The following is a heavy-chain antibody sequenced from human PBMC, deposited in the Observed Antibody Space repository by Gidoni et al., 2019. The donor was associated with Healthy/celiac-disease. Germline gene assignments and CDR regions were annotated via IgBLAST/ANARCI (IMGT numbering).Heavy chain of an antibody. D-gene: IGHD6-19*01. V-gene: IGHV3-30-3*01. J-gene: IGHJ4*02. CDR3: ARDRVAWLAGYYFDY. Sequence: QVQLVESGGGVVQPGRSLRLSCAASGFPFSRYAMHWVRQAPGKGLEWVAVISYDGSNKYYADSVKGRFTISRDNSKNTLYLQMNSLRAEDTAVYYCARDRVAWLAGYYFDYWGQGTLVTVSS. CDR1: GFPFSRYA. CDR2: ISYDGSNK.